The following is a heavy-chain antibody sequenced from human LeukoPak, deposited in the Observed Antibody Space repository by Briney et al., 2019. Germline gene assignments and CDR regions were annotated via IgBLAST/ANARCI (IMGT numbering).Heavy chain of an antibody. Sequence: PGGSLRLSCAASGFTFSSYEMNWVRQAPGKGLEWVSYISSSGSTIYYADSVKGRFTISRDNAKNSLYLQMNSLRAEDTAVYYCARDRTYYYDSSGYSRPFDYWGQGTLVTVSS. CDR1: GFTFSSYE. V-gene: IGHV3-48*03. D-gene: IGHD3-22*01. CDR3: ARDRTYYYDSSGYSRPFDY. CDR2: ISSSGSTI. J-gene: IGHJ4*02.